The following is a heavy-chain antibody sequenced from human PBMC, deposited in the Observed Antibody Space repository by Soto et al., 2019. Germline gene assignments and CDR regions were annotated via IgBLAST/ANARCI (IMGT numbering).Heavy chain of an antibody. CDR2: IKSKTDGGTT. J-gene: IGHJ4*02. V-gene: IGHV3-15*07. CDR3: TPLALKYSSGWYEFSD. D-gene: IGHD6-19*01. CDR1: GFTFSNVW. Sequence: EVQLVESGGGLVKPGGSLRLSCAASGFTFSNVWMNWVRQAPGKGLVWVGRIKSKTDGGTTAYTAPVKGRFTISRDDSKNTLYLQMNSLKTEDTAVYYCTPLALKYSSGWYEFSDWGQGTLVTVSS.